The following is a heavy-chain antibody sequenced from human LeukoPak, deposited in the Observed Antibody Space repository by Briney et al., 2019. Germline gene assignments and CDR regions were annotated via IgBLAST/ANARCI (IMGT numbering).Heavy chain of an antibody. Sequence: NTSETLSLTCAVYGGSFSGYYWSWIRQPPGKGLEWIGEINHSGSTNYNPSLKSRVTISVDTSKNQFSLKLSSVTAADTAVYYCARRVGGFDPWGQGTLVTVSS. D-gene: IGHD3-16*01. CDR3: ARRVGGFDP. J-gene: IGHJ5*02. CDR2: INHSGST. V-gene: IGHV4-34*01. CDR1: GGSFSGYY.